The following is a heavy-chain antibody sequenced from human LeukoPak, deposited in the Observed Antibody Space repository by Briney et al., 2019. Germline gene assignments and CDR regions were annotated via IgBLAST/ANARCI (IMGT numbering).Heavy chain of an antibody. J-gene: IGHJ4*02. D-gene: IGHD3-22*01. CDR2: FDPEDGET. CDR3: ATELRDSSGYVDY. V-gene: IGHV1-24*01. Sequence: GASVKVSRKVPGYTLTELSMHWVRQAPGKGLEWMGGFDPEDGETIYAQKFQGRVTMTEDRSTDTAYMELSSLRSEDTAVYYCATELRDSSGYVDYWGQGTLVTVSS. CDR1: GYTLTELS.